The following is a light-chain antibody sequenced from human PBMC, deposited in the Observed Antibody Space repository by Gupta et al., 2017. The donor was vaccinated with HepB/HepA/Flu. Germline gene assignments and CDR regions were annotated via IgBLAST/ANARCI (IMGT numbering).Light chain of an antibody. Sequence: SVLAQPPSVSGAPGQTVTISCTGSDSNIGAGYDVHWYQQLPGKAPKLLIYVNNNRPSGVPDRFSCSKSGTSASLAITGLQADDEADYYCQSYDNSLTGAVVFGGGTKLTVL. CDR3: QSYDNSLTGAVV. CDR2: VNN. CDR1: DSNIGAGYD. V-gene: IGLV1-40*01. J-gene: IGLJ2*01.